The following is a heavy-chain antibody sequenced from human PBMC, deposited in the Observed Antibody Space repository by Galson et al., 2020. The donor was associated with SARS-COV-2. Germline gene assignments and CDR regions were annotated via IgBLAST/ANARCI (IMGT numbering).Heavy chain of an antibody. V-gene: IGHV3-30*04. CDR1: GFTFNNYA. CDR3: ARDRAVAADMFVGGLDV. CDR2: ISFDGSNT. J-gene: IGHJ6*02. D-gene: IGHD2-2*01. Sequence: GGSLRLSCAASGFTFNNYAIHWVRQAPGKGLEWVSGISFDGSNTYYGHSVKGRFTISRDNSKSTLYLLMNSLSAEDTAVYYCARDRAVAADMFVGGLDVLGQGTTGTVSS.